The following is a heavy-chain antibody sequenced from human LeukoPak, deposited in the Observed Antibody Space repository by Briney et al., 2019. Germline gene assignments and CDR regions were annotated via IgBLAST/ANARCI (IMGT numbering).Heavy chain of an antibody. D-gene: IGHD4-17*01. V-gene: IGHV3-30*02. CDR3: ARDPTTGANYYYYYYMDV. CDR1: GFTFSSYG. J-gene: IGHJ6*03. CDR2: IRYDGSNK. Sequence: PGGSLRLSCAASGFTFSSYGMHWVRQAPGKGLEWVAFIRYDGSNKYYADSVKGRFTISRDNSKNTLYLQMNSLRAEDTAVYYCARDPTTGANYYYYYYMDVWGKGTTVTVSS.